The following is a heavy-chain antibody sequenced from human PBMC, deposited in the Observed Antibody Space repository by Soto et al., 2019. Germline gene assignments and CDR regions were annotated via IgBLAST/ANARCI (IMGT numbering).Heavy chain of an antibody. CDR3: ASLWFGTPTSYYYGMDV. D-gene: IGHD3-10*01. Sequence: SETLSLTCTVSGDSISAYSWSWVRQPPGKGLEWIGNIHYNGNTKYNPSLKSRVTMSVDKSKNQFSLKLNSVTAADTAVYYCASLWFGTPTSYYYGMDVWGQGTTVTVSS. V-gene: IGHV4-59*12. CDR1: GDSISAYS. CDR2: IHYNGNT. J-gene: IGHJ6*02.